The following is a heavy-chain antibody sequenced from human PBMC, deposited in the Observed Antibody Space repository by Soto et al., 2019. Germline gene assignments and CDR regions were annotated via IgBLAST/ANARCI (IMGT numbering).Heavy chain of an antibody. J-gene: IGHJ4*02. CDR3: AKMAAAGTF. V-gene: IGHV3-48*01. CDR2: ISSSSSTI. Sequence: PGGSLRLSCAASGFTFSSYSMNWVRQAPGKGLEWVSYISSSSSTIYYADSVKGRFTISRDNAKNSLYLQMNSLRAEDTAVYYCAKMAAAGTFWGQGTLVTVSS. D-gene: IGHD6-13*01. CDR1: GFTFSSYS.